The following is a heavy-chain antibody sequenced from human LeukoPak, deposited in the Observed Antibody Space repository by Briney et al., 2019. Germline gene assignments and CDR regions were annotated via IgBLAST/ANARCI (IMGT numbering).Heavy chain of an antibody. V-gene: IGHV4-4*02. CDR3: AVRLRWSYFDY. J-gene: IGHJ4*02. CDR2: IFHSGST. D-gene: IGHD4-23*01. Sequence: PSETLSLTCAVSGDSINNGKWWSWVRQPPGKGLEWIGEIFHSGSTNYNPSLKSRLTMSVDKSNNQFSLRLSSVTAADTAVYYCAVRLRWSYFDYWGQGTLVTVSS. CDR1: GDSINNGKW.